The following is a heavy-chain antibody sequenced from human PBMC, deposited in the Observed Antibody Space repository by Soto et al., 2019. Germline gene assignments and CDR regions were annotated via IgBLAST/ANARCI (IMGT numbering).Heavy chain of an antibody. Sequence: GGSLRLSCAASGFTFTGYGMDWVRQAPGKGLEWVAVISNDGSNQYYGDSVKGRFTISRDNSKNMLYLQMNSLRPEDMAVYYCAKRKRGAPVSHFDNRGQGTLVTVSS. V-gene: IGHV3-30*18. CDR3: AKRKRGAPVSHFDN. CDR1: GFTFTGYG. CDR2: ISNDGSNQ. D-gene: IGHD1-26*01. J-gene: IGHJ4*02.